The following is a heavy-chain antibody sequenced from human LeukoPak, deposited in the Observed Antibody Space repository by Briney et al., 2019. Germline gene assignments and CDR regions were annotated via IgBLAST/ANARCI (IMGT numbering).Heavy chain of an antibody. J-gene: IGHJ4*02. CDR2: IKQDGSEK. V-gene: IGHV3-7*01. D-gene: IGHD3-10*01. CDR1: GFTFSSYW. Sequence: PGGSLRLSCAASGFTFSSYWMSWVRQAPGKGLEWVANIKQDGSEKYYVDSVKGRFTISRDNAKNSLYLQMNSLRAEDTAVYYCARLRLLWFGESYFDYWGQGTLVTVSS. CDR3: ARLRLLWFGESYFDY.